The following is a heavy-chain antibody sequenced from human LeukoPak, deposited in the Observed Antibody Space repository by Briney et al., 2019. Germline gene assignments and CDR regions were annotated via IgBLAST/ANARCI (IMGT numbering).Heavy chain of an antibody. J-gene: IGHJ6*03. D-gene: IGHD1-14*01. CDR3: AGGDTTNYYYYYMDV. Sequence: GGSLRLSCAASGFTFSSYSMNWVRQAPGKGLEWVSYISSSSSTIYYADSVKGRFTISRDNAKNSLYLQMNSLRAEDTAVYYCAGGDTTNYYYYYMDVWGKGTTVTVSS. CDR2: ISSSSSTI. CDR1: GFTFSSYS. V-gene: IGHV3-48*01.